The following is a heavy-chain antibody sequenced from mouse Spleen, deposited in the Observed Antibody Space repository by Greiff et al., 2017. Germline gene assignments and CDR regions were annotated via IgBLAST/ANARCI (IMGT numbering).Heavy chain of an antibody. CDR2: INPNNGGT. Sequence: EVQLQQSGPELVKPGASVKISCKASGYTFTDYYMNWVKQSHGKSLEWIGDINPNNGGTSYNQKFKGKATLTVDKSSSTAYMELRSLTSEDSAVYYCARSHDLLWLRQGYWYFDVWGAGTTVTVSS. CDR3: ARSHDLLWLRQGYWYFDV. D-gene: IGHD2-2*01. CDR1: GYTFTDYY. J-gene: IGHJ1*01. V-gene: IGHV1-26*01.